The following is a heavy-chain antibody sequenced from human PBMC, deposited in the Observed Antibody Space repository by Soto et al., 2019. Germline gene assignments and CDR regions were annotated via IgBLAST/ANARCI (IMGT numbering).Heavy chain of an antibody. CDR3: ARTPLL. J-gene: IGHJ4*02. CDR1: GGSISSGGYY. D-gene: IGHD1-26*01. Sequence: SSETLSLTCTVSGGSISSGGYYWSWIRQHPGKGLEWIGYIYYSGSTYYNYYNPSLKSRVTISVDTSKNQFSLQLSSVTAADTAVYYCARTPLLWGQGTLVTVSS. V-gene: IGHV4-31*03. CDR2: IYYSGSTYYN.